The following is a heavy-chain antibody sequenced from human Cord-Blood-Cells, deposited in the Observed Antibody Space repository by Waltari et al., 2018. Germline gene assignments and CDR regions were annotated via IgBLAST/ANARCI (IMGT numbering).Heavy chain of an antibody. CDR1: GGSISSSSYY. J-gene: IGHJ4*02. CDR2: IYYSGST. V-gene: IGHV4-39*01. CDR3: VHYDFTRGDYFDY. D-gene: IGHD3-22*01. Sequence: QLQLQESGPGLVKPSETLSLTCTVSGGSISSSSYYWGWIRQPPGKGLEWIGSIYYSGSTYYNPSLKSRVTISVDTSKSQFSLKLSSVTAADTAVYYCVHYDFTRGDYFDYWGQGTLVTVSS.